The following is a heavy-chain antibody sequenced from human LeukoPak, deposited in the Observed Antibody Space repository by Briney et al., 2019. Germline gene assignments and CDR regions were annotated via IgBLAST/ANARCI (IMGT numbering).Heavy chain of an antibody. D-gene: IGHD3-22*01. CDR3: ARDQEVYYDSSGPKGY. CDR2: ISAYNGNT. Sequence: ASVKVSCKASGYTFTSYGISWVRQAPGQGLEWMGWISAYNGNTNYAQKLQGRVTMTTGTSTSTAYMELRSLRSDDTAVYYCARDQEVYYDSSGPKGYWGQGTLVTVSS. J-gene: IGHJ4*02. CDR1: GYTFTSYG. V-gene: IGHV1-18*01.